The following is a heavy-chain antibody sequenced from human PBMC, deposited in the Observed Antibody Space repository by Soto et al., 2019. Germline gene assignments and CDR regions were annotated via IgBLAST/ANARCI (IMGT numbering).Heavy chain of an antibody. Sequence: PGGSLRLSCVTYGLTFTDYWMNWVRQPPGKGLEWVARIKSLTDGGTTDYAAPVRGRFTVSRDDSKNILYLQMNSLKSEDTGVYFCTSDLPDNWFDPWGRGTQVTVSS. J-gene: IGHJ5*01. CDR2: IKSLTDGGTT. D-gene: IGHD3-22*01. CDR1: GLTFTDYW. V-gene: IGHV3-15*01. CDR3: TSDLPDNWFDP.